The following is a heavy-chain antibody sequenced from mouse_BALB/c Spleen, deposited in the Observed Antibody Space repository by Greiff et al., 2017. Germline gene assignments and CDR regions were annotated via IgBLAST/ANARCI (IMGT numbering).Heavy chain of an antibody. CDR2: ISSGSSTI. Sequence: EVQRVESGGGLVQPGGSRKLSCAASGFTFSSFGMHWVRQAPEKGLEWVAYISSGSSTIYYADTVKGRFTISRDNPKNTLFLQMTSLRSEDTAMYYCASTTVVAYYYAMDYWGQGTSVTVSS. V-gene: IGHV5-17*02. J-gene: IGHJ4*01. CDR1: GFTFSSFG. D-gene: IGHD1-1*01. CDR3: ASTTVVAYYYAMDY.